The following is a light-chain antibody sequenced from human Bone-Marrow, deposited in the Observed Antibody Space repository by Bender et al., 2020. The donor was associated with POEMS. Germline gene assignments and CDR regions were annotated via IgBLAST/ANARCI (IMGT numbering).Light chain of an antibody. CDR1: DSNIGTYHL. Sequence: QSALTQPASVSGSPGQSITISCSGTDSNIGTYHLVSWYQQIPGEAPKLIIFEANKRPLGVSNRFSGSRSGNTASLTISGLQAEDEADYFCCAYAGPNNFVVFGGGTKLTVL. V-gene: IGLV2-23*02. J-gene: IGLJ2*01. CDR2: EAN. CDR3: CAYAGPNNFVV.